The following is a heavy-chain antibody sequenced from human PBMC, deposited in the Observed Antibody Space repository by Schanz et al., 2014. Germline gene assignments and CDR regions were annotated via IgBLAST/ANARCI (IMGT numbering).Heavy chain of an antibody. Sequence: VQLVESGGGVVQPGRSLRLSCAASGFTFSAYAMSWVRQAPGKGLEWVSAISGSGETTYYADSVKGRFTISRDNSKNTLYLQMNSLRPEDTAVYYCAKYGGELGVSFEYWGQGTLVTVSS. V-gene: IGHV3-23*04. CDR1: GFTFSAYA. J-gene: IGHJ4*02. CDR2: ISGSGETT. CDR3: AKYGGELGVSFEY. D-gene: IGHD7-27*01.